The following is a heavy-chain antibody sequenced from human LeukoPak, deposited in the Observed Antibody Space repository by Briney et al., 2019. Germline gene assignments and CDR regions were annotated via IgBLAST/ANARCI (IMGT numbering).Heavy chain of an antibody. CDR3: AKPPSYCGSDCYVNWFDP. CDR2: ISGGGGST. Sequence: GGSLRLSCAASGFTFSSYSMSWVRQAPGKGLEWVSGISGGGGSTYYADSVKGRFTISRDNSKNTLYLQMNSLRAEDTAVYYCAKPPSYCGSDCYVNWFDPWGQGTLVTVSS. J-gene: IGHJ5*02. D-gene: IGHD2-21*02. V-gene: IGHV3-23*01. CDR1: GFTFSSYS.